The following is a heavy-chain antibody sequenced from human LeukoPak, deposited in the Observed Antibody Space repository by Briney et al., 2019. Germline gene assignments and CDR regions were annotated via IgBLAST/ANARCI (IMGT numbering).Heavy chain of an antibody. D-gene: IGHD3-22*01. Sequence: SETLSLTCAVYGGSFSGYYWSWIRQPPGKGLEGIGEINHSGSTNYNPPLKSRVTISVDTSKNQFSLKLTSVTAADTAVYYCARHDDSSVLTIDYWGQGTLVTVSS. V-gene: IGHV4-34*01. CDR1: GGSFSGYY. CDR3: ARHDDSSVLTIDY. J-gene: IGHJ4*02. CDR2: INHSGST.